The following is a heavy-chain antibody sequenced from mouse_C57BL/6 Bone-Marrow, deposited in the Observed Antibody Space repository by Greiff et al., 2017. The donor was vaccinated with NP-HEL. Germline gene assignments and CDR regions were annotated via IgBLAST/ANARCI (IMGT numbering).Heavy chain of an antibody. CDR1: GYTFTSYW. CDR2: IYPGSGST. V-gene: IGHV1-55*01. D-gene: IGHD1-1*01. Sequence: QVQLQQPGAELVKPGASVKMSCKASGYTFTSYWITWVKQRPGQGLEWIGDIYPGSGSTNYNEKFKSKATLTVDTSSSTAYMQLSSLTSADSAVYYCARDYYGSQDVWGTGTTVTVSS. J-gene: IGHJ1*03. CDR3: ARDYYGSQDV.